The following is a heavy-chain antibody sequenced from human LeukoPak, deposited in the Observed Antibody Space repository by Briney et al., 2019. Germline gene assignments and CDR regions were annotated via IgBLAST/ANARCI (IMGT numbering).Heavy chain of an antibody. J-gene: IGHJ4*02. CDR3: ARVQQAAFDY. Sequence: SGGSLRLSCAASGFTLSSHWMSWVRQAPGKGLEWVANIKQDGSEKYYVDSVKGRFTISRENAKNSLYLQMDSLRAEDTAVYYCARVQQAAFDYWGQGTLVTVSS. V-gene: IGHV3-7*04. CDR1: GFTLSSHW. CDR2: IKQDGSEK. D-gene: IGHD6-25*01.